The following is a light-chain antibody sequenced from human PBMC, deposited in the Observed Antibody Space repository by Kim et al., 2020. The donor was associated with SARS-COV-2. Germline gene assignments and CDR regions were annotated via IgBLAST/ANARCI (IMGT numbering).Light chain of an antibody. CDR2: EDD. J-gene: IGLJ2*01. CDR3: QSYNRDNVI. Sequence: KTVTISCNRSSGSIDANDVQWYQQRPGGVPTTVIYEDDQRPSGVSDRFSGSIDNSSNSASLTISGLRTEDEADYYCQSYNRDNVIFGGGTQLTVL. CDR1: SGSIDAND. V-gene: IGLV6-57*03.